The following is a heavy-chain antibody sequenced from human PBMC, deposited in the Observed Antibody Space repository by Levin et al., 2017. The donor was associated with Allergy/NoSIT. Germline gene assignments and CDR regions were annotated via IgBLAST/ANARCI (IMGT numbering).Heavy chain of an antibody. D-gene: IGHD5-12*01. CDR2: IVSGSGNT. J-gene: IGHJ6*04. CDR1: GFTFSSSA. Sequence: SVKVSCKASGFTFSSSAMQWVRQARGQRLEWIGWIVSGSGNTNYAQKFQERVTMTRDMSTNTAYMALSSLRSEDTAIYYCAASRYSGYDWDLDVWGKGTTVTVSS. V-gene: IGHV1-58*02. CDR3: AASRYSGYDWDLDV.